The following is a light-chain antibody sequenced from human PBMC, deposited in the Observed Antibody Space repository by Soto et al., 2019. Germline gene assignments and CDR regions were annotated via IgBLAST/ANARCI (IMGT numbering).Light chain of an antibody. CDR3: QQSYITPPLT. V-gene: IGKV1-39*01. CDR1: QPIDRY. CDR2: AAS. Sequence: IQMTQSPSSLSASVGDTVTITCRASQPIDRYLNWFQQKSGQAPKLLMNAASTLRSGVPSRFSASGSGTEFTLTISSLQPEDFATYYCQQSYITPPLTFGQGTRLEIK. J-gene: IGKJ5*01.